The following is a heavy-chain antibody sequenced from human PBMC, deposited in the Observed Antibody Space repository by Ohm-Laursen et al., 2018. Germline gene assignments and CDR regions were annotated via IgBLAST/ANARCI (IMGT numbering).Heavy chain of an antibody. CDR2: ISSSSTTI. V-gene: IGHV3-11*01. Sequence: SLRLSCAASGFTFSDYSMTWIRQAPGKGLDWVSYISSSSTTIYYADSVKGRFTISRDNAKNSLYLQMNSLRAEDTAVYYCAKVGGSSSSSSWSADYYGMDVCGQGITVTVSS. J-gene: IGHJ6*02. CDR1: GFTFSDYS. D-gene: IGHD6-13*01. CDR3: AKVGGSSSSSSWSADYYGMDV.